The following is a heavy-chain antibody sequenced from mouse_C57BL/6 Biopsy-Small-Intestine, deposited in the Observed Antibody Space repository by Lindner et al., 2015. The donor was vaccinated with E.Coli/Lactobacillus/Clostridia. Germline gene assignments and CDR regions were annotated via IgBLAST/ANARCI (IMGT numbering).Heavy chain of an antibody. CDR1: GFNIKDDY. Sequence: VQLQESGAELVRPGASVKLSCTASGFNIKDDYMHWVKQRPEQGLEWIGWIDPENGDTEYASKFQDKATITADTSSNTAYLQLSSLTSEDTAVYYCTTSYVSYDYWGQGTTLTVSS. D-gene: IGHD1-1*01. J-gene: IGHJ2*01. CDR2: IDPENGDT. CDR3: TTSYVSYDY. V-gene: IGHV14-4*01.